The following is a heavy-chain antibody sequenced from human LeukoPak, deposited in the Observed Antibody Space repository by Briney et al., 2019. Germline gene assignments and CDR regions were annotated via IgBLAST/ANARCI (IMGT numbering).Heavy chain of an antibody. V-gene: IGHV3-74*01. D-gene: IGHD3-10*01. CDR2: INSDGSST. J-gene: IGHJ4*02. Sequence: GGSLRLSCEASGFTFISYWMNWARQAPGKGLVWVSRINSDGSSTSYADSVKGRFTISRDNAKNTVFLQMSSLRAEDTAVYYCATVWELPLWGQGTLVTVSS. CDR3: ATVWELPL. CDR1: GFTFISYW.